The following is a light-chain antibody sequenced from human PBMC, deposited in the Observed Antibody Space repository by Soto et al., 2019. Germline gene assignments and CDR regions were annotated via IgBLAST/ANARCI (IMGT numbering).Light chain of an antibody. CDR1: QSVSSSY. J-gene: IGKJ1*01. CDR3: QQHGSSPWT. Sequence: EIVWTQSPGTLSLSPGERATLSCRARQSVSSSYLAWYQQRPGQAPRLLIYGASIRATGIPDRFSGSGSGTDFTLTISRLEPEDFAVYFCQQHGSSPWTFGQGTKVDIK. CDR2: GAS. V-gene: IGKV3-20*01.